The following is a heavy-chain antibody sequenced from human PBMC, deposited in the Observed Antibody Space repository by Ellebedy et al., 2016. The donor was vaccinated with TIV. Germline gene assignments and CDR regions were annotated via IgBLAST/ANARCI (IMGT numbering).Heavy chain of an antibody. D-gene: IGHD2/OR15-2a*01. Sequence: PGGSLRLSCAASGFPFSSYSMNWVRQAPGKGLEWLSYISRDGSATYYADSVRGRFTISRDNVKNSMFLEMNSLRDDGTAVYSCARDQHFAFDVWGRGTLVTVSS. CDR3: ARDQHFAFDV. CDR2: ISRDGSAT. CDR1: GFPFSSYS. J-gene: IGHJ2*01. V-gene: IGHV3-48*02.